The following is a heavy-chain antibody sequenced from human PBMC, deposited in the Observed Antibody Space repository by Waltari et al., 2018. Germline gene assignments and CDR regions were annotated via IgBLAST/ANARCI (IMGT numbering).Heavy chain of an antibody. V-gene: IGHV3-64*01. CDR3: ARTRSVGHMVVVIADDAFDI. J-gene: IGHJ3*02. CDR2: ISSNGGST. Sequence: EVQLVESGGGLVQPGGPLRLSCAASGFTFCSYAMHWVRQAPGQGLEYVSAISSNGGSTYYANSVAGRVTISIDNSKNTLYLQMGSLIAEDIAVYYCARTRSVGHMVVVIADDAFDIWGQGTMVTVSS. CDR1: GFTFCSYA. D-gene: IGHD2-21*01.